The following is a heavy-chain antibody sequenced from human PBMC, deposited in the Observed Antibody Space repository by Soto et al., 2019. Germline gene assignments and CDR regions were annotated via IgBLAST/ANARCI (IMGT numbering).Heavy chain of an antibody. CDR1: GFPFRDYY. CDR2: IHSSGVTT. J-gene: IGHJ5*02. CDR3: ARAVNGNELDP. V-gene: IGHV3-11*01. Sequence: GGSLRLSCAASGFPFRDYYMTLIRQSPGKGLEWLSDIHSSGVTTYYTDSVKGRFTISRDNTKNSLFLQMNSLRVEDTAVYYCARAVNGNELDPWGQGT.